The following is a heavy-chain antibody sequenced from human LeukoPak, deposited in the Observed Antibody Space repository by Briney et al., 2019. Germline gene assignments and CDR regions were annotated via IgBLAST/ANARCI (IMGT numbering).Heavy chain of an antibody. J-gene: IGHJ4*02. V-gene: IGHV3-23*01. CDR2: ISGSGGST. D-gene: IGHD2-2*01. CDR3: ASYCTGTICYSFDY. CDR1: GFTVSSNYA. Sequence: GGSLRLSCAASGFTVSSNYAMSWVRQAPGKGLEWVSGISGSGGSTYYADSVKDQFTISRDNSKNTLYLQMNSLRAEDTAVYYCASYCTGTICYSFDYWGQGTLVTVSS.